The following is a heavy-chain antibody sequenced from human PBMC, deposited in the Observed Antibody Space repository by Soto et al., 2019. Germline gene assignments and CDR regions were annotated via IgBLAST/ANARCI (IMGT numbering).Heavy chain of an antibody. CDR1: GYAFTSYG. CDR3: ARDSSEYSGYADY. CDR2: ISAYNGNT. D-gene: IGHD5-12*01. V-gene: IGHV1-18*01. J-gene: IGHJ4*02. Sequence: ASVKVSCKASGYAFTSYGVSCGRQAPGQGLEWMGWISAYNGNTNYAQKLQGRVTMTTDTSTSTAYMELRSLRSDDTAVYYCARDSSEYSGYADYWGQGTLVTVSS.